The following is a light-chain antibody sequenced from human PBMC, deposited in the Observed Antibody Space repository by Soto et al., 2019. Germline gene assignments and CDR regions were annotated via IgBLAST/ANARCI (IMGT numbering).Light chain of an antibody. CDR2: INSDGSH. J-gene: IGLJ3*02. V-gene: IGLV4-69*02. CDR1: SGHSTYA. CDR3: QTWGTGIRV. Sequence: QLVLTQSPSASASLGASVKLTCTLSSGHSTYAIAWHQQQPEKGPRYLMKINSDGSHSKGDGIPDRFSGSRCGAERSLTISRLQSEDEADYCCQTWGTGIRVFGGATKLTVL.